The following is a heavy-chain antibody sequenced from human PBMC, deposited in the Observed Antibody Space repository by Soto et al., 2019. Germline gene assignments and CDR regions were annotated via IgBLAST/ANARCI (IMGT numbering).Heavy chain of an antibody. V-gene: IGHV4-59*01. J-gene: IGHJ6*03. Sequence: SETLSLTCTVSGGSISSYYWSWIRQPPGKGLEWIGYIYYSGSTNYNPSLKSRVTISVDTSKNQFSLKLSSVTAADTAVYYCARGRSSSSYISGSWCYYVDVWGKGTTVTVSS. D-gene: IGHD6-6*01. CDR3: ARGRSSSSYISGSWCYYVDV. CDR2: IYYSGST. CDR1: GGSISSYY.